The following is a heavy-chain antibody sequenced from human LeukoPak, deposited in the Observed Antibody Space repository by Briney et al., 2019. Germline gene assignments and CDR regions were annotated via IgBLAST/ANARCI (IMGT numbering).Heavy chain of an antibody. CDR2: INHSGST. CDR3: ARGLIGCEFDY. V-gene: IGHV4-34*01. Sequence: SETLSLTCAVYGGSFSGYYWSWIRQPPGKGLEWIGEINHSGSTNYNPSLKSRVTISVDTSKNQFSLKQSSVTAADTAVYYCARGLIGCEFDYWGQGTLVTVSS. D-gene: IGHD2-8*01. J-gene: IGHJ4*02. CDR1: GGSFSGYY.